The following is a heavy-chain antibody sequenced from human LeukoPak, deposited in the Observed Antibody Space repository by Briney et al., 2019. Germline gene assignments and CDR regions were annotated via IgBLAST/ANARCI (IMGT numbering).Heavy chain of an antibody. V-gene: IGHV3-48*01. Sequence: PGGSLRLSCAASGFTFSSYSMNWVRQAPGKGLEWVSYISSSSSTIYYADSVKGRFTISRDNAKNSLYLQMNSLRAEDTAVYYCARYVEMATSRGFDYWGQGTLVTVSS. CDR3: ARYVEMATSRGFDY. CDR1: GFTFSSYS. D-gene: IGHD5-24*01. J-gene: IGHJ4*02. CDR2: ISSSSSTI.